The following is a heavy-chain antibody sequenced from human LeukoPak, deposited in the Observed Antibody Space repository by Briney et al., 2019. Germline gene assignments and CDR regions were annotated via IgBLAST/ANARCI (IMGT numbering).Heavy chain of an antibody. CDR3: AARPARYYGSGSHAFDY. V-gene: IGHV4-31*03. CDR1: GGSISSGGYY. Sequence: SETLSLTCTVSGGSISSGGYYWSWIRQHPGKGLEWIGYIYYSGSTYYNPSLKSRVTISVDTSKNQFSLKLSSVTAADTAVYYCAARPARYYGSGSHAFDYWGQGTLVTVSS. D-gene: IGHD3-10*01. CDR2: IYYSGST. J-gene: IGHJ4*02.